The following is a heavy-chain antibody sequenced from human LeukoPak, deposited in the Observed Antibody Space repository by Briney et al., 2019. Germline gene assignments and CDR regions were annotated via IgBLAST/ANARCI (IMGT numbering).Heavy chain of an antibody. J-gene: IGHJ5*02. D-gene: IGHD3-22*01. CDR2: MNPNSGNT. Sequence: GASVKVSCKASGYTFTNYGITWVRQAPGQGLEWMGWMNPNSGNTGYAQKFQGRVTITRNTSISTAYMELSSLRSEDTAVYYCARGQRFYDSSGYYCGWFDPWGQGTLVTVSS. CDR1: GYTFTNYG. CDR3: ARGQRFYDSSGYYCGWFDP. V-gene: IGHV1-8*03.